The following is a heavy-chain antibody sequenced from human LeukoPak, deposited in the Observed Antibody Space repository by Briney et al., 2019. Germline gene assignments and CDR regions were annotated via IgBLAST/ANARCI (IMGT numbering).Heavy chain of an antibody. D-gene: IGHD3-22*01. Sequence: GGSLRLSCAASGLIFSSYGMHWVRQAPGKGLEWVAVIWYDGSNKYYADSVKGRFTISRDNSKNTLYLQMNSLRAEDTAVYYCARDSSGYYLGTFDYWGQGTLVTVSS. CDR3: ARDSSGYYLGTFDY. J-gene: IGHJ4*02. CDR2: IWYDGSNK. V-gene: IGHV3-33*08. CDR1: GLIFSSYG.